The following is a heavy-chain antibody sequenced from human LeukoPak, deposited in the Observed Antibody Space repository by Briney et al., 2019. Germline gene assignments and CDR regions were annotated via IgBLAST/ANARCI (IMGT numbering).Heavy chain of an antibody. CDR1: GGSVDTYY. CDR2: IHYSGST. Sequence: SETLSLTCTVSGGSVDTYYWSWIRQPPGKGLEWIGYIHYSGSTNYNPSLKSRVSISVDTSKNLSSLKLNSVTAADTAVYYCARDIGDDYTNWFDPWGQGTLVTVSS. J-gene: IGHJ5*02. D-gene: IGHD5-24*01. V-gene: IGHV4-59*02. CDR3: ARDIGDDYTNWFDP.